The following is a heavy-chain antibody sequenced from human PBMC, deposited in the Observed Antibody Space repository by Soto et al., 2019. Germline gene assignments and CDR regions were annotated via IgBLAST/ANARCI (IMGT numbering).Heavy chain of an antibody. V-gene: IGHV3-11*01. CDR3: ARLPFPWGWFDP. CDR1: GMTFRYYW. CDR2: ISGSGRTI. Sequence: GGSLRLSCITSGMTFRYYWMSWVRQAPGKGLEWLSYISGSGRTIYSADSVKGRFTISRDNATNSLYLQMNNVRTEDTAVYYCARLPFPWGWFDPWGQGTLVTVSS. D-gene: IGHD3-16*01. J-gene: IGHJ5*02.